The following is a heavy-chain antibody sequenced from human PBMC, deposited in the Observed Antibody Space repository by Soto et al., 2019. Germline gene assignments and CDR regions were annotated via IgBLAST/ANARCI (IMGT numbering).Heavy chain of an antibody. CDR1: GASIKSGDNF. V-gene: IGHV4-31*02. CDR3: ARHEYRELVDRFAY. D-gene: IGHD3-16*02. J-gene: IGHJ4*02. Sequence: SETLSLTCSVSGASIKSGDNFWTWMGQRPGKGLEWIGYIYRDGATYYNPSLKSRVSLSVDTSKNEFSLRVTSVTAADTAIYYCARHEYRELVDRFAYGGRGTGVTSPQ. CDR2: IYRDGAT.